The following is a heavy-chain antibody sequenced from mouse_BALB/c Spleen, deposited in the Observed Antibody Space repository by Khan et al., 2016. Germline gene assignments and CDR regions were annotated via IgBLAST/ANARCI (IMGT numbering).Heavy chain of an antibody. CDR3: ARNYYCSSSWFAY. V-gene: IGHV1-85*01. D-gene: IGHD1-1*01. CDR2: IFPGDGST. J-gene: IGHJ3*01. CDR1: GYTFTNYD. Sequence: QVQLQQSGAELVKPGASVKLSCQASGYTFTNYDINWVRQRPEQGLEWIGWIFPGDGSTKYNEKFKGKATLTADKSSSTAYMQLSRLTTEDSAVYFCARNYYCSSSWFAYWGQGTLVTVSA.